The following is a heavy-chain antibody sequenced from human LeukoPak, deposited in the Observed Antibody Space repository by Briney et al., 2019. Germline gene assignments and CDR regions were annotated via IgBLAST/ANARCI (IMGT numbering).Heavy chain of an antibody. CDR2: ISWNSGSI. V-gene: IGHV3-9*01. D-gene: IGHD6-19*01. J-gene: IGHJ4*02. CDR1: GFTFDDYA. CDR3: AKDSGSSGSVDY. Sequence: GRSLRLSCAASGFTFDDYAMHWVRQAPGKGLEWVSGISWNSGSIGYADSVKGRFTISRDNAKNSLYLQMNSLRAEDTALYYCAKDSGSSGSVDYWGQGTLVTVSS.